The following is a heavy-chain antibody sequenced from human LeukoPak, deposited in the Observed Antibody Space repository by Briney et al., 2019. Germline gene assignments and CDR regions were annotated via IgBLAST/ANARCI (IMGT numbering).Heavy chain of an antibody. D-gene: IGHD2-2*01. CDR2: ISSSGSSI. CDR1: GFTFSDYY. J-gene: IGHJ4*02. CDR3: ARDSEIVVVPAALDY. Sequence: GGSLRLSCAASGFTFSDYYMSWIRQAPGKGLEWVSYISSSGSSIYYADSVKGRFTISRDNAKNSLYLQMNSLRAEDTAVYYCARDSEIVVVPAALDYWGQGTLVTVSS. V-gene: IGHV3-11*01.